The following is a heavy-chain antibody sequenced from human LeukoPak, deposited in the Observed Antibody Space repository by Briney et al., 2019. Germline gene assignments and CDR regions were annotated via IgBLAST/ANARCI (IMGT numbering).Heavy chain of an antibody. V-gene: IGHV3-20*04. D-gene: IGHD3-22*01. CDR2: INWNGGST. CDR3: ARDRDSTAKIDY. J-gene: IGHJ4*02. CDR1: GLTFDDYG. Sequence: PAGSLRLTCAASGLTFDDYGMSWVRQAPGKGLEWVSGINWNGGSTGYADSVKGRFTISRDNAKNSLYLQMNSLTSEDTALYCCARDRDSTAKIDYSLQRTMVTVSS.